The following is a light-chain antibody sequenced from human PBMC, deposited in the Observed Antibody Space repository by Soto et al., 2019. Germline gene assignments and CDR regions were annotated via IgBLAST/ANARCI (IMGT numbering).Light chain of an antibody. V-gene: IGKV1-39*01. CDR1: QIISNW. CDR2: HAS. CDR3: QQSYSTPLT. Sequence: EIQMTQSPSTLSGSVGDRFPITCLASQIISNWLAWYQQKPGTAPKVLIYHASNLQSGVTSRFSGSGSGTDFTLTISSLQPEDFATYYCQQSYSTPLTVGGGTKVEIK. J-gene: IGKJ4*01.